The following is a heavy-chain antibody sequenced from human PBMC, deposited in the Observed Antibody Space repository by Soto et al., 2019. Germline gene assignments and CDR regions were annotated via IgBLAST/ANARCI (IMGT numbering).Heavy chain of an antibody. CDR2: IIPIFGTA. CDR1: GGTFSSYA. CDR3: ARALEEYYYDSSGYYSAH. Sequence: SVKVSCKASGGTFSSYAISWVRQAPGQGLEWMGGIIPIFGTANYAQKFQGRVTITADESTSTAYMELSSLRSEDTAVYYCARALEEYYYDSSGYYSAHWGQGTLVTVS. J-gene: IGHJ4*02. V-gene: IGHV1-69*13. D-gene: IGHD3-22*01.